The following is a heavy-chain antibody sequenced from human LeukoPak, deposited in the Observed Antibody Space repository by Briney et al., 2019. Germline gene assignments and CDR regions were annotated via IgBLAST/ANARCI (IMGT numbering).Heavy chain of an antibody. CDR3: ARDRMVRGVISTYYFDY. D-gene: IGHD3-10*01. CDR2: INEDGSTT. Sequence: GESLRLSCAASGFTFSSNWMHWVRQAPGKGLVWVSRINEDGSTTNYADSVKGRSTIFRDNAKNTLYLQMNSLRAEDTAVYYCARDRMVRGVISTYYFDYWGQGTLVTVSS. V-gene: IGHV3-74*01. J-gene: IGHJ4*02. CDR1: GFTFSSNW.